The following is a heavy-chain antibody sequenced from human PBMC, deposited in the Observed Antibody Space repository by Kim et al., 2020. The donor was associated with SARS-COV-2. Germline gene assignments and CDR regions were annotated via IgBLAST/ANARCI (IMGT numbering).Heavy chain of an antibody. Sequence: GGSLRLSCAASGFTVSSNYMSWVRQAPGKGLEWVSVIYSGGSTYYADSVKGRFTISRDNSKNTLYLQMNSLRAEDTAVYYCAREKLRYYFDYWGQGTLVTVSS. CDR1: GFTVSSNY. V-gene: IGHV3-53*01. D-gene: IGHD2-15*01. CDR2: IYSGGST. J-gene: IGHJ4*02. CDR3: AREKLRYYFDY.